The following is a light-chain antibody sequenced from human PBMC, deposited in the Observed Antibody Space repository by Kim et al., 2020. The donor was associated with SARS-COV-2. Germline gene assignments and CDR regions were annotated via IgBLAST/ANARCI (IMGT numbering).Light chain of an antibody. V-gene: IGKV3-11*01. CDR2: DAS. CDR3: QQRET. CDR1: QSISSY. Sequence: PATLSLSPGERATLSCRASQSISSYLNWYQQKAGQAPRLLIYDASNRATGIPARFSGSGSETDFTLTISSLEPEDFAIYYYQQRETFGQGTKLEI. J-gene: IGKJ2*01.